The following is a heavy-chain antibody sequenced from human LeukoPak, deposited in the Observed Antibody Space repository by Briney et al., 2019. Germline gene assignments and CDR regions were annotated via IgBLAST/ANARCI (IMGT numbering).Heavy chain of an antibody. Sequence: GSLRLSCAASGFTFSSYAMSWVRQAPGKGLEWVSAISGSGGSTYYADSVKGRFTISRDNSKNTLYLQMNSLRAEDTAVYYCARGGIFGPQDGYYYMDVWGKGTTVTVSS. D-gene: IGHD3/OR15-3a*01. V-gene: IGHV3-23*01. CDR1: GFTFSSYA. J-gene: IGHJ6*03. CDR2: ISGSGGST. CDR3: ARGGIFGPQDGYYYMDV.